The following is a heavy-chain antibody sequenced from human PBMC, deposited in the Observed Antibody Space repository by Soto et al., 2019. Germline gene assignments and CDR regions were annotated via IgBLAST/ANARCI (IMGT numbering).Heavy chain of an antibody. Sequence: SETLSLTCTVSGGSISSGDYYWSWIRQPPGKGLEWIGYIYYSGSTYYNPSLKSRVTISVDTSKNQFSLKLSSVTAADTAVYYCARAPRGYSYGPRLLDYWGQGTLVTVSS. D-gene: IGHD5-18*01. CDR2: IYYSGST. V-gene: IGHV4-30-4*01. CDR1: GGSISSGDYY. CDR3: ARAPRGYSYGPRLLDY. J-gene: IGHJ4*02.